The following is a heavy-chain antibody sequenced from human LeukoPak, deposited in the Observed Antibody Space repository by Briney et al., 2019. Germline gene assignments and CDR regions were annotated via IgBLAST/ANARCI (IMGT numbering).Heavy chain of an antibody. CDR2: ISTSSTYI. V-gene: IGHV3-21*01. D-gene: IGHD1-20*01. J-gene: IGHJ4*02. CDR1: GFTFSSYR. CDR3: ARDPPFIIGTTFFDY. Sequence: GGSLRLSCAPSGFTFSSYRMNWVRQAPGKGLEWVSSISTSSTYIYYADSVKGRFTISRDNAKNSLYLQMNSLRAEDTAVYYCARDPPFIIGTTFFDYWGQGTLVTVSS.